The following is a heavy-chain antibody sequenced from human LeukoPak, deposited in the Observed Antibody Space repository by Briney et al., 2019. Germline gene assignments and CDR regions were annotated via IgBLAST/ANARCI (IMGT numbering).Heavy chain of an antibody. CDR1: GFTFSSYG. CDR3: AKDTTRWEIVVVITFDY. V-gene: IGHV3-30*02. CDR2: IRYDGSNK. Sequence: GGSLRLSCAASGFTFSSYGMHWVRQAPGKGLEWVAFIRYDGSNKYYADSVKGRFTISRDNSKNTLYLQMNSLRAEDTAVYYCAKDTTRWEIVVVITFDYWGQGTLVTVSS. J-gene: IGHJ4*02. D-gene: IGHD3-22*01.